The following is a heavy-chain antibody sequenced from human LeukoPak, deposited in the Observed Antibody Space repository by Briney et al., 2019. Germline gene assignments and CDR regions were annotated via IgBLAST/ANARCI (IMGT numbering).Heavy chain of an antibody. Sequence: PGGSLRLSCAASLFTFSIYSMNWVRQAPGKGVEWGSAISSSSSYIYYADSVKRRFRIARDNATNSLYLQMNSLRAADTAVYYCARDDPSFFWVQNAFDIWGQGTMVTVSS. CDR2: ISSSSSYI. CDR3: ARDDPSFFWVQNAFDI. CDR1: LFTFSIYS. V-gene: IGHV3-21*01. J-gene: IGHJ3*02. D-gene: IGHD1-1*01.